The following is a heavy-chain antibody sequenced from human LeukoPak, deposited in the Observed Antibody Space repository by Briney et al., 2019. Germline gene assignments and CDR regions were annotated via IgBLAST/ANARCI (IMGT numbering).Heavy chain of an antibody. CDR3: AGYCSTTSCYSSPNWFDP. CDR1: GFTFSSCA. D-gene: IGHD2-2*01. V-gene: IGHV3-23*01. CDR2: ISASGGHT. Sequence: GGSLRLSCAASGFTFSSCAMSWVRQAPGKGLEWVSGISASGGHTFYADSVKGRFSISRDNSKNTLYLQMNRLRVEDTAVYYCAGYCSTTSCYSSPNWFDPWGQGTLVTVSS. J-gene: IGHJ5*02.